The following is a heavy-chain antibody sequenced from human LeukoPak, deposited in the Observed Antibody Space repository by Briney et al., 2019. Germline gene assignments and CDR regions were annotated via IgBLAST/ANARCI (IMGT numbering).Heavy chain of an antibody. V-gene: IGHV4-59*01. CDR2: IYYSGST. J-gene: IGHJ4*02. CDR3: ARGGRHGGSYFG. Sequence: SETLSLTCTVSGGSISSYYWSWIRQPPGKGLEWIGYIYYSGSTNCNPSLKSRVTISVDTSKNQFSLKLSSVTAADTAVYYCARGGRHGGSYFGWGQGTLVTVSS. CDR1: GGSISSYY. D-gene: IGHD1-26*01.